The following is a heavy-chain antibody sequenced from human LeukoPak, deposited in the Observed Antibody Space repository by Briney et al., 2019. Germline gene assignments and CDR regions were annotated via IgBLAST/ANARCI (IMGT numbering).Heavy chain of an antibody. CDR1: GFTFSSYS. D-gene: IGHD3-16*01. CDR3: ARPQEGDYFDY. CDR2: ISSSSSTI. V-gene: IGHV3-48*01. J-gene: IGHJ4*02. Sequence: GGSLRLSCAASGFTFSSYSMNWVRQAPGKGLEWVSYISSSSSTIYYADSVKGRFTISRDNAKNSLYLQMNSLRAEDTAVYYCARPQEGDYFDYWGQGTLVTVSS.